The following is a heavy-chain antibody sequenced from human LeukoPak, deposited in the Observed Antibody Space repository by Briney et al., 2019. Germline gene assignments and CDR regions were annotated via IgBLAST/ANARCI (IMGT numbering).Heavy chain of an antibody. CDR3: AIPGARSSGWYIY. CDR1: GFTFSDYY. D-gene: IGHD6-19*01. V-gene: IGHV3-11*06. CDR2: ISSSSSYI. J-gene: IGHJ4*02. Sequence: GGSLRLSCAASGFTFSDYYMSWIRQAPGKGLEWVSSISSSSSYIYYADSVKGRFTISRDNAKNSLYLQMNSLRAEDTAVYYCAIPGARSSGWYIYWGQGTLVTVSS.